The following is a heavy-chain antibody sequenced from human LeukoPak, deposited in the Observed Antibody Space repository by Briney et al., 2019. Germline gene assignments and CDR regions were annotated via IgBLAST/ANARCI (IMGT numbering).Heavy chain of an antibody. CDR1: GGSISSYY. CDR2: IYYSGST. V-gene: IGHV4-59*01. CDR3: ATYGGNSGPLFDY. Sequence: SATLSLTCTVSGGSISSYYWSWIRQPPGKGLEWIGYIYYSGSTNYNPSLKSRVTISVDTSKNQFSLKLSSVTAADTAVYYCATYGGNSGPLFDYWGQGTLVTVSS. J-gene: IGHJ4*02. D-gene: IGHD4-23*01.